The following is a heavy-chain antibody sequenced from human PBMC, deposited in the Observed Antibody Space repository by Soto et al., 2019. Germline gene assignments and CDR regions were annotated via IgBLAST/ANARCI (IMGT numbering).Heavy chain of an antibody. J-gene: IGHJ6*02. CDR2: IYYSGTT. D-gene: IGHD2-8*01. CDR3: ARYTNVSPYYPGVDV. V-gene: IGHV4-30-4*01. Sequence: QVQLQESGPGLVKPSQSVSLTCTVSGVSISSGDYYWSWIRQPPGKGLEWIGYIYYSGTTNYAPSLGSRLTISIDTSRNQFSLHLMSVTAADTAIYYCARYTNVSPYYPGVDVWGQGTTVTVSS. CDR1: GVSISSGDYY.